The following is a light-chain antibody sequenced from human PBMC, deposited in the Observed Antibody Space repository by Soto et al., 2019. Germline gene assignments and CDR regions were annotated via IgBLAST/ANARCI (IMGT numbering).Light chain of an antibody. V-gene: IGKV3-11*01. Sequence: EIVLTQSPATLSLSPGERATLSCRASQSVSSYLAWYQQKPGQAPRLLIYDASSRATGTPGRFSGSGSGTDFTLTISGLEPEDSAVYYCQQFDDSVTFGQGTRLEIK. CDR1: QSVSSY. CDR2: DAS. J-gene: IGKJ5*01. CDR3: QQFDDSVT.